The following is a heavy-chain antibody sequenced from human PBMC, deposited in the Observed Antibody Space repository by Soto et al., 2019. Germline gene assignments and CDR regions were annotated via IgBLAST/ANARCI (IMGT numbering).Heavy chain of an antibody. V-gene: IGHV4-59*01. Sequence: SETLSVTRTVFGGSISSYYWSWIRQHPGKGLEWIGYIYYSGSTIYNPSLKSRVTISVDTSKNQFSLKLSSVTAADTAVYYCARHGVVVGRPDFDYWGQGTLVTVSS. J-gene: IGHJ4*02. CDR1: GGSISSYY. CDR3: ARHGVVVGRPDFDY. D-gene: IGHD2-2*01. CDR2: IYYSGST.